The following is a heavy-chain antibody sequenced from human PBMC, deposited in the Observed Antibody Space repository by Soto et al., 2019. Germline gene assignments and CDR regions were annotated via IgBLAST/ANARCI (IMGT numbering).Heavy chain of an antibody. D-gene: IGHD2-15*01. Sequence: EVQLVESGGGLVKPGGSLRLSCAASGFTFSSYSMNWVRQAPGKGLEWVSSISSSSSYIYYADSVKCRFTISRDNAKNSLYLQMNSLRAEDTAVYYCARESRLLRGGVDYWGQVTLVTVSS. CDR2: ISSSSSYI. CDR1: GFTFSSYS. J-gene: IGHJ4*02. CDR3: ARESRLLRGGVDY. V-gene: IGHV3-21*01.